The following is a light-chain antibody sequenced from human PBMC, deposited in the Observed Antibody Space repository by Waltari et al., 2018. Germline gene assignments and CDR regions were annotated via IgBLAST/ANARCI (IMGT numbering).Light chain of an antibody. V-gene: IGKV2-28*01. CDR1: HSLLHANGNNY. CDR3: MEALQTVPT. J-gene: IGKJ4*01. Sequence: DIVMTQSPLSLPVTPGEPASIFCRSSHSLLHANGNNYLDWYLQKPGQSPQLLIYLGSNRASGVPERFTGSGSGTNFTLTITRVEADDVGIYYCMEALQTVPTFGGGTTVEIK. CDR2: LGS.